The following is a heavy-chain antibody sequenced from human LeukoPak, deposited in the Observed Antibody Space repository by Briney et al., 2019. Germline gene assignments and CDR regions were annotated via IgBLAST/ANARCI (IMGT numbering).Heavy chain of an antibody. CDR3: ATVPGYYYGSGSYSVWFDP. J-gene: IGHJ5*02. D-gene: IGHD3-10*01. CDR2: FDPEDGET. Sequence: GASVKVSCKLSGYTLTELSMHWVRQAPGKGLEWMGGFDPEDGETIYAQKFQGRVTMTEDTSTDTAYMELSSLRSEDTAVYYCATVPGYYYGSGSYSVWFDPWGQGTLVTVSS. V-gene: IGHV1-24*01. CDR1: GYTLTELS.